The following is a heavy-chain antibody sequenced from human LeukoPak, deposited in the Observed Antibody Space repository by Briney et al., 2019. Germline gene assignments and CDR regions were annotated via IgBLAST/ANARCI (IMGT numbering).Heavy chain of an antibody. V-gene: IGHV4-31*03. CDR1: GGSVYSGAYY. CDR3: ARGGTVVVPAPYLPADPHSTNTHNNYWFDP. J-gene: IGHJ5*02. Sequence: SQTLSLTCTVSGGSVYSGAYYWTWIRQHPGKGLEWIGYIYYSGSTNYNPSLKSRVTISVDTSKNQFSLKLSSVTAADTAVYYCARGGTVVVPAPYLPADPHSTNTHNNYWFDPWGQGTLVTVSS. D-gene: IGHD2-2*01. CDR2: IYYSGST.